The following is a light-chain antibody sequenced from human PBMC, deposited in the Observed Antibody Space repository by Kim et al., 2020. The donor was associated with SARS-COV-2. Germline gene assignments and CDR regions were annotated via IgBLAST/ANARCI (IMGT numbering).Light chain of an antibody. CDR3: HSRQRSGRQLF. Sequence: SSELTQDPPVSVALGQTVTITCQGDGLRDSDASWYQHRPGQAPVLVVYGKNNRPSGIPDRFPGSTSGTTSSLTIAGAQADDEADYYCHSRQRSGRQLFFG. CDR2: GKN. CDR1: GLRDSD. V-gene: IGLV3-19*01. J-gene: IGLJ2*01.